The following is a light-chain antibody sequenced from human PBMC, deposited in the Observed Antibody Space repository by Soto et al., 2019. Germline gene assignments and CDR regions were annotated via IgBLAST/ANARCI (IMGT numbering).Light chain of an antibody. CDR1: QGIRND. Sequence: DIQMTQFPSSLSASVGDRVTITCRASQGIRNDLGWYQQKPGKAPKRLIYAASSLQSGVPSRFSGNGSGTDFTLAISSLQPEDSATFYCLQHSTYPLTFGQGTKVEIK. J-gene: IGKJ1*01. CDR3: LQHSTYPLT. V-gene: IGKV1-17*01. CDR2: AAS.